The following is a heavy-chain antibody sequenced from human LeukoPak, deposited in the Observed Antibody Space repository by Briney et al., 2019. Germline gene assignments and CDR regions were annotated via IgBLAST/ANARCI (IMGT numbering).Heavy chain of an antibody. CDR3: AKPQAAVAGVFDY. D-gene: IGHD6-19*01. CDR2: ISGSGGST. J-gene: IGHJ4*02. Sequence: GGSLRLSCAASGFTFSSYAMSGVRQAPGKGPEWVSAISGSGGSTYYADSVKGRFTISRDNSKNTLYLQMNSLRAEDTAVYYCAKPQAAVAGVFDYWGQGTLVAVSS. V-gene: IGHV3-23*01. CDR1: GFTFSSYA.